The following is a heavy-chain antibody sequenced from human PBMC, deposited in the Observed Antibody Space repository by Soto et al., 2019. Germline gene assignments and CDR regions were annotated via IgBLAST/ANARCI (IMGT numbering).Heavy chain of an antibody. V-gene: IGHV4-39*01. CDR3: ARPSAKGGGYKFRVDP. CDR1: GGSISSSSYY. J-gene: IGHJ5*02. Sequence: QLQLQESGPGLVKPSETLSLTCTVSGGSISSSSYYWGWIRQPPGKGLEWIGSIYYSGSTYYNPSLKSRVPHTRDPFQNQFPLKPGSGNGADTGGEYLARPSAKGGGYKFRVDPWGQGTLVTVSS. CDR2: IYYSGST. D-gene: IGHD5-12*01.